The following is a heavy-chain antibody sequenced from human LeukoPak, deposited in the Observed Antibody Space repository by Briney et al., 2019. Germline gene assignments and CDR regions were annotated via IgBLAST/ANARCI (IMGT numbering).Heavy chain of an antibody. CDR1: GYTFTGYY. CDR3: ARENMGGHERGYYYYYMDV. J-gene: IGHJ6*03. CDR2: INPNSGGT. Sequence: ASVKVSCKASGYTFTGYYMHWVRQAPGQGLEWMGWINPNSGGTNYAQKFQGRVTMTRDTSISTAYMELSRLRYDDTAVYYCARENMGGHERGYYYYYMDVWGKGTTVTVSS. V-gene: IGHV1-2*02. D-gene: IGHD1-1*01.